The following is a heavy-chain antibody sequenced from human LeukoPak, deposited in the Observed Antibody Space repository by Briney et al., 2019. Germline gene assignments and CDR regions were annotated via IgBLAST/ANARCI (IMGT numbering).Heavy chain of an antibody. V-gene: IGHV3-48*04. CDR1: GFTFSSYS. J-gene: IGHJ4*02. Sequence: GGSLRLSCAASGFTFSSYSINWVRQAPGEGLEWVSYISGSGSTINYADSVKGRFTISRDNAKNSLYLQMNSLRAEDTAAYYCARDYYDYIGAFDYWGQGTLVTVSS. CDR3: ARDYYDYIGAFDY. CDR2: ISGSGSTI. D-gene: IGHD3-22*01.